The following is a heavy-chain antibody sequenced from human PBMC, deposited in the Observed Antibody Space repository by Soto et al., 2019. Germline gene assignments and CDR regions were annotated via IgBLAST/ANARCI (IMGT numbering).Heavy chain of an antibody. V-gene: IGHV1-18*01. CDR2: ISAYNGNT. CDR3: ARDWSSITADGTEGDY. D-gene: IGHD6-13*01. Sequence: ASVKVSCKASGYTFTSYGISWVRQAPGQGLEWMGWISAYNGNTNYAQKLQGRVTMTTDTSTSTAYMELRSLGSDDTAMYYCARDWSSITADGTEGDYWGQGTQVTVSS. CDR1: GYTFTSYG. J-gene: IGHJ4*02.